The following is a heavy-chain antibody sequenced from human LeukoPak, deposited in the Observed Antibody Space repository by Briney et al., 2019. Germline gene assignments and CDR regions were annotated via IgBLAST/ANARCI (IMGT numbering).Heavy chain of an antibody. V-gene: IGHV3-74*01. CDR3: SRGHYGPDY. CDR1: GFSYSGYS. D-gene: IGHD3-16*01. CDR2: IQRDGSSP. Sequence: GGSLRLSCTASGFSYSGYSMHWVRRAPGKGLEWVSGIQRDGSSPTYADSVKGRFTISRDNAKGSVYLQMNILRAEDTAVYYCSRGHYGPDYWGQGTLVTVSS. J-gene: IGHJ4*02.